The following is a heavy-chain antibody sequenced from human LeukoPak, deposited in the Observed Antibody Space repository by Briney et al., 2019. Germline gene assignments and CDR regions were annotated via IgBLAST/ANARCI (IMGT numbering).Heavy chain of an antibody. V-gene: IGHV4-30-4*01. D-gene: IGHD2-2*02. Sequence: SQTLSLTCTVSGGSISSGDYYWSWIRQPPGKGLEWIGYIYYSGSTYYNPSLKSRVTISVDTSKNQFSLKLSSVTAADTAVYYCARGIVVVPAAILNWFDPWGQGILVTVSS. CDR3: ARGIVVVPAAILNWFDP. J-gene: IGHJ5*02. CDR2: IYYSGST. CDR1: GGSISSGDYY.